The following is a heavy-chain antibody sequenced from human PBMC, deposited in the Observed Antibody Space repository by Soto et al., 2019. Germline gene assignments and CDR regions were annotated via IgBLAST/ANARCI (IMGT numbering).Heavy chain of an antibody. Sequence: QVQLQESGPGLVKPSQTLSLTCTVSGGSISSGDYYWSWIRQPPGKGLEWIGYIYYSGSTYYNPSIKSRVTISVDTSKNQFSLKLSSVTAADTAVYYCARGPTYYYGSGSYCLDYWGQGTLVTVSS. CDR2: IYYSGST. CDR1: GGSISSGDYY. J-gene: IGHJ4*02. V-gene: IGHV4-30-4*01. CDR3: ARGPTYYYGSGSYCLDY. D-gene: IGHD3-10*01.